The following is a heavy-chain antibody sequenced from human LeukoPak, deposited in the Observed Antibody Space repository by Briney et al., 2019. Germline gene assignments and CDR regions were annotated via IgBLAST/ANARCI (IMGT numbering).Heavy chain of an antibody. J-gene: IGHJ4*02. D-gene: IGHD3-22*01. CDR3: ASLRSSGYYSPFDY. Sequence: GESLKISCKGSGYSFTNYWIGWVRQMPGKGLEWMGIIYPGDSDTSYSPSFQGQVTISVGKSINTAYLQWSSLKASDTAMYYCASLRSSGYYSPFDYWGQGTLVTVSS. CDR2: IYPGDSDT. V-gene: IGHV5-51*01. CDR1: GYSFTNYW.